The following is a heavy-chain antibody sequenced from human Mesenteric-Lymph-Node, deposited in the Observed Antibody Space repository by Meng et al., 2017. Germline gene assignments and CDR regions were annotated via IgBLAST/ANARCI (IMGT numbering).Heavy chain of an antibody. CDR3: ARVRDYYGSGSYYTRRPYYYYGMDV. CDR1: GDSVSDYF. Sequence: SETLSLTCTVSGDSVSDYFCTWIRQSPGKGLEWIGYMFYSGSTNYNPSLKSRVTISVDTSKNQFSLKLSSVTAADTAVYYCARVRDYYGSGSYYTRRPYYYYGMDVWGQGTTVTVSS. J-gene: IGHJ6*02. CDR2: MFYSGST. V-gene: IGHV4-59*08. D-gene: IGHD3-10*01.